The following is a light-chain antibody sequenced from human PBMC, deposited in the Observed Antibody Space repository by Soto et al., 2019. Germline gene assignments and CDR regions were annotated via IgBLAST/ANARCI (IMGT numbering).Light chain of an antibody. CDR3: QSYDSSLSVYV. CDR2: GNS. J-gene: IGLJ1*01. Sequence: QSVLTQPPSASGTPGQRVTISCSGGSSNTGINTVNWYQQLPGTAPKVLIYGNSNRPSGVPDRFSGSKSGTSASLAITGLQAEDEADYYCQSYDSSLSVYVFGTGTKVTVL. V-gene: IGLV1-40*01. CDR1: SSNTGINT.